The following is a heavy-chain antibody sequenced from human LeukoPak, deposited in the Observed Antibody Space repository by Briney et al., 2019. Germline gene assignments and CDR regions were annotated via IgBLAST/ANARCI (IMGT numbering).Heavy chain of an antibody. D-gene: IGHD6-6*01. J-gene: IGHJ6*02. V-gene: IGHV3-23*01. CDR1: GFTFSSYA. Sequence: PGGSLRLSCAASGFTFSSYAMSWVRQAPGKGLEWVSEISGTGGSTYYADSVKGRFTISRDNAKNSLYLQMNSLRAEDTAVYYCARGSSSWPYYYNLDVWGQGTTVTVS. CDR2: ISGTGGST. CDR3: ARGSSSWPYYYNLDV.